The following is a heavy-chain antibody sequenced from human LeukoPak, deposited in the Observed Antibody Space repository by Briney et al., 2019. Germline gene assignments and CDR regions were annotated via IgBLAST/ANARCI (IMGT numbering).Heavy chain of an antibody. V-gene: IGHV1-24*01. D-gene: IGHD3-3*01. CDR3: ATLSSREWVMTY. Sequence: ASVKVSCKVSGYTLTELSMHWVRQAPGKGLEWMGGFDPEDGETIYAQKFQGRVTMTEDTSTDTAYMELSSLRSEDTAVYYCATLSSREWVMTYWGQGTLVTVSP. CDR2: FDPEDGET. CDR1: GYTLTELS. J-gene: IGHJ4*02.